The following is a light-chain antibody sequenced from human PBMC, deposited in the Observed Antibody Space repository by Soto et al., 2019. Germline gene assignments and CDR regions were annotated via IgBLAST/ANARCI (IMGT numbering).Light chain of an antibody. CDR2: DIS. CDR3: QQYGSSPGT. Sequence: EIVLTQSPATLSLSPGARATLSCRASHSVDNYLAWYQQKPGQAPRLLIYDISTRATGIPDRFSGSGSGTDFALTISRVEPEDSAMYFCQQYGSSPGTFGQGTKVEV. J-gene: IGKJ1*01. CDR1: HSVDNY. V-gene: IGKV3-20*01.